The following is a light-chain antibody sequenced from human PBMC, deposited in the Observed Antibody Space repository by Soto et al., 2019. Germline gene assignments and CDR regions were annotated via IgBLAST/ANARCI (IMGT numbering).Light chain of an antibody. J-gene: IGLJ1*01. Sequence: QSVLTQPPSASAAPGHKVTISCSGGASNIGNDYVSWYQQLPGEAPPLLIYDNNRRPSGIPDRFSGSRSDTSATLGITGLQTGDEADYYCGGWDSRLNVDVFRSGPKVNV. CDR1: ASNIGNDY. CDR3: GGWDSRLNVDV. V-gene: IGLV1-51*01. CDR2: DNN.